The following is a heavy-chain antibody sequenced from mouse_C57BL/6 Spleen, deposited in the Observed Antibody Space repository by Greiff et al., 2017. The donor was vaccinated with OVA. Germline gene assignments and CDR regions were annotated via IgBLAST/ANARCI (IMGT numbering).Heavy chain of an antibody. D-gene: IGHD1-2*01. Sequence: QVQLKQSGAELVRPRASVTLSCKASGYTFTDYEMHWVKQTPVHGLEWIGAIDPETGGTAYNQKFKGKAILTADKSSSTAYMELRSLTSEDSAVYYCTPITTGYWGQGTTLTVSS. J-gene: IGHJ2*01. CDR1: GYTFTDYE. CDR3: TPITTGY. V-gene: IGHV1-15*01. CDR2: IDPETGGT.